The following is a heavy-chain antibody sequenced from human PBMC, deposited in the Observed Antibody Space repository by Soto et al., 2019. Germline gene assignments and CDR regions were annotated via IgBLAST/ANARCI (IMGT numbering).Heavy chain of an antibody. V-gene: IGHV3-15*01. Sequence: VPLILSCAASGFTFSNAWMSWVRQAPGKGLEWVGRIKSKVDSATTDYAAPVKGRFSISRDDSRNTLYLQMNSLKIEDTAVYYCTTDDPINRNWGQGTLVTVSS. CDR2: IKSKVDSATT. CDR3: TTDDPINRN. J-gene: IGHJ4*02. CDR1: GFTFSNAW.